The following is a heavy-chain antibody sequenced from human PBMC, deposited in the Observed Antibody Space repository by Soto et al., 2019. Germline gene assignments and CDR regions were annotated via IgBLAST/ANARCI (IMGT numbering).Heavy chain of an antibody. D-gene: IGHD2-2*01. J-gene: IGHJ6*02. CDR2: INPETGGT. V-gene: IGHV1-2*02. Sequence: QVQLVQSGADVKTPGASVRVSCKASGYTFTGYYVHWVREAPGQGLEWMGWINPETGGTSYAQKFQGRVTLSRDTSINTDYLELSRMRVDDAAVYFCARERYQVISDGMDVWGQGTTVTVSS. CDR3: ARERYQVISDGMDV. CDR1: GYTFTGYY.